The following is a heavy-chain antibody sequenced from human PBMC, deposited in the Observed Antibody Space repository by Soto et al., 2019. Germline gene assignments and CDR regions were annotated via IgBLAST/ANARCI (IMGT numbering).Heavy chain of an antibody. Sequence: QVQLVQSGAEVKKPGSSVKVSCKASGGTFSTYTFSRVRQAPGQGLEWMGRIIPIFGTPYYAQKFQGRVTIAADKSTSTVYMELSSLRSDDTAVYFCARGLECRGYCLDKPTWFAPWGQGTLVTVSS. D-gene: IGHD2-15*01. J-gene: IGHJ5*02. CDR2: IIPIFGTP. CDR1: GGTFSTYT. CDR3: ARGLECRGYCLDKPTWFAP. V-gene: IGHV1-69*06.